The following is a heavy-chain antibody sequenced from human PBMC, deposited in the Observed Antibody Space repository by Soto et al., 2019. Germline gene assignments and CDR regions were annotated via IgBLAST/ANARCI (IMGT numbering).Heavy chain of an antibody. CDR3: ANPRGDDAFDV. V-gene: IGHV1-2*02. J-gene: IGHJ3*01. CDR1: GYSFTDYY. D-gene: IGHD7-27*01. CDR2: INPDNGDT. Sequence: QVQLVQSGTEVRKPGASVRVSCRAAGYSFTDYYMHWVRQAPGQGLEWMGWINPDNGDTKYAQMFQDRVTMTRDTSITTVYMELSSLISDDTAVYFCANPRGDDAFDVWCRGTVVAVGS.